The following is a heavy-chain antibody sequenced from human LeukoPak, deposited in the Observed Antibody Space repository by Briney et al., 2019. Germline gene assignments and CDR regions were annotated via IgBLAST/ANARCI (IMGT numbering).Heavy chain of an antibody. J-gene: IGHJ4*02. V-gene: IGHV3-53*01. Sequence: GGSLRLSCAASGFTVSSTYMSWVRQAPGKGLEWVSVIYSGGITYYAGSVKGRFTISRDNSKNTLYLQMNSLRAEDTAVYYCARDRPSITWTRSFDYWGQGTLVTVSS. CDR3: ARDRPSITWTRSFDY. CDR2: IYSGGIT. D-gene: IGHD3/OR15-3a*01. CDR1: GFTVSSTY.